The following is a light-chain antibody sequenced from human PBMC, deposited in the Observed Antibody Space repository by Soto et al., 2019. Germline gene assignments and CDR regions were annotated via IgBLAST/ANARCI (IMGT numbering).Light chain of an antibody. CDR3: SSYTSSSTPV. V-gene: IGLV2-14*01. J-gene: IGLJ1*01. Sequence: QSELTQPASVSGSPGPSITISCTGTSSDVGGYNYVSWYQQHPGKAPKLMIYAVSNRPSGVSNRFSGSKSGNTASLTISGLQAEDEADYYCSSYTSSSTPVFGTGTKVTVL. CDR2: AVS. CDR1: SSDVGGYNY.